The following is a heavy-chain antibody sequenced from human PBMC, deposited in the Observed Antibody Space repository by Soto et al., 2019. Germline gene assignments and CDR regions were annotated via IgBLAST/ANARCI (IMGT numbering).Heavy chain of an antibody. Sequence: ASVKVSCKASGYTFTSYYMHWVRQAPGQGLEWMGIINPSGGSTSYAQKFQGRVTMTRDTSTSTVYMELSSLRSEDTAVYYCAREGLSLRHFDWLLSPRSWAYWGQGTLVTVSS. J-gene: IGHJ4*02. CDR2: INPSGGST. D-gene: IGHD3-9*01. V-gene: IGHV1-46*01. CDR3: AREGLSLRHFDWLLSPRSWAY. CDR1: GYTFTSYY.